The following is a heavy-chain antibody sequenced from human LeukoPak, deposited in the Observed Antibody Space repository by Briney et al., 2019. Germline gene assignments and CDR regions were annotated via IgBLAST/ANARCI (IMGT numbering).Heavy chain of an antibody. V-gene: IGHV3-23*01. Sequence: PGGSLRLSCAASGFTFSTYAMTWVRQAPGKGLEWVSGISGSGGSTYYADSVKGRFTISRDNSKNTLYLQMNSLRAEDTAVYYCAKVMYSSSWDQMDVWGKGTTVSVSS. D-gene: IGHD2-2*01. CDR2: ISGSGGST. J-gene: IGHJ6*04. CDR1: GFTFSTYA. CDR3: AKVMYSSSWDQMDV.